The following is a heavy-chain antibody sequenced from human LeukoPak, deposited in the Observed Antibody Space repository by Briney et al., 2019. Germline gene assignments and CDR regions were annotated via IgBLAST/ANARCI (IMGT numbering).Heavy chain of an antibody. CDR2: IYYSGST. Sequence: SETLSLTCTPSGAPIRSYYWTWIRHPPGKGLEGLGNIYYSGSTKYNPSLKSRVTISVDTSKNQFSLKLSSVTAADTAVYYCARRRGYCSSTSCYDAPYRNWGQGTLVTVSS. V-gene: IGHV4-59*12. D-gene: IGHD2-2*01. J-gene: IGHJ4*02. CDR3: ARRRGYCSSTSCYDAPYRN. CDR1: GAPIRSYY.